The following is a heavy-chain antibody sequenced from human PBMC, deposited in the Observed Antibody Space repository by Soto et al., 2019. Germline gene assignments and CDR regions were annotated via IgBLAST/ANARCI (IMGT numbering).Heavy chain of an antibody. CDR1: GFTFSNAW. CDR2: IKSQTDGGTT. CDR3: ARGVGIVNYFDY. J-gene: IGHJ4*02. D-gene: IGHD3-10*01. Sequence: EVQLVESGGGLVKPGGSLRLSCAASGFTFSNAWMSWVRQAPGKWLEWVGRIKSQTDGGTTDYPAPVKGRFSISRDDSKNTLYLEMNSLKTEDTAVYFCARGVGIVNYFDYWGQGTLVTVSS. V-gene: IGHV3-15*01.